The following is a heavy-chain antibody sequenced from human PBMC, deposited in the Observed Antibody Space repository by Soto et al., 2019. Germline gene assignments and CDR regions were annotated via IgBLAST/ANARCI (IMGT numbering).Heavy chain of an antibody. CDR3: ARVSPPPDY. Sequence: GGSLRLSCGASGFSFVDFAMHWVRQAPGKGLEWVSSISYNGDTVAYADSVKGRFTISRDNAKNSLYLQMNSLRAEDTAVYYCARVSPPPDYWGQGTLVTVSS. CDR2: ISYNGDTV. V-gene: IGHV3-9*01. CDR1: GFSFVDFA. J-gene: IGHJ4*02.